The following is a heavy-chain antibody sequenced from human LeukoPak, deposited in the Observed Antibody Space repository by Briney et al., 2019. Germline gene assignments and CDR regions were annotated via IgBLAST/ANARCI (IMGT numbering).Heavy chain of an antibody. Sequence: GGSLRLSCAVSGFTFSSYAMHWVRQAPGKGLEWVAFISYNGSSKYYADSVKGRFTISRDNSKNRRYLQMNSLRAEDTAVYHCAKGTVRYCTIGRCYPFDYWGQGTLVTVSS. D-gene: IGHD2-15*01. J-gene: IGHJ4*02. V-gene: IGHV3-30*04. CDR3: AKGTVRYCTIGRCYPFDY. CDR2: ISYNGSSK. CDR1: GFTFSSYA.